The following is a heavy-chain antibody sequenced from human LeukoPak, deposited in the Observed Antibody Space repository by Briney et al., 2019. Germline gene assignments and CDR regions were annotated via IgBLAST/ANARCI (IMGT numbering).Heavy chain of an antibody. J-gene: IGHJ4*02. Sequence: GGSLRLSCTASGFSFSDHYMTWMRHAPGKGLEWISYITSSGRSTDYADSVKGRFIISRDNAMNSMFLQMSSLSVDDTAVYYCTRDPDYGDPDWGQGTLVTVSS. D-gene: IGHD2-21*01. CDR3: TRDPDYGDPD. V-gene: IGHV3-11*01. CDR1: GFSFSDHY. CDR2: ITSSGRST.